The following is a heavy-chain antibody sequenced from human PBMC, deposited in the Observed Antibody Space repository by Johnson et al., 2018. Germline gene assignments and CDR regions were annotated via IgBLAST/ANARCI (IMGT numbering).Heavy chain of an antibody. J-gene: IGHJ6*03. D-gene: IGHD6-19*01. CDR3: AGDAVGGIYYYMDV. V-gene: IGHV3-30*03. CDR2: ISYDGSNK. CDR1: GFTFSNYG. Sequence: QVQLVQSGGGLVKPGGSLRLSCAASGFTFSNYGMHWVRQAPGSKGLEWVAVISYDGSNKYYVDSVKGRFTISRDNAKNSLYIQMKSLRAEDTAVYYCAGDAVGGIYYYMDVWGKGTTVTVSS.